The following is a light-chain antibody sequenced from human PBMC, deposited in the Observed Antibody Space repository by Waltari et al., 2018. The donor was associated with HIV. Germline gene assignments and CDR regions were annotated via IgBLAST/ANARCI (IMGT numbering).Light chain of an antibody. CDR3: QQSYSTPHT. J-gene: IGKJ2*01. CDR2: SAS. CDR1: LTISKY. V-gene: IGKV1-39*01. Sequence: DIQMTQSPSSLSASVGDRVTITCRASLTISKYLNWYQQKSGQAPKLLIYSASSLQSEVPPRFSGSGSGTDFTLTISNLQPEDFATYICQQSYSTPHTFGQGTKLEI.